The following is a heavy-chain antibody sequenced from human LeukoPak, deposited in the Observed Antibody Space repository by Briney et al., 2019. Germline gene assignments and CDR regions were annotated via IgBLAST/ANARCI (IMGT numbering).Heavy chain of an antibody. CDR3: AREVITFGGVIDMDYFDY. CDR2: ISSSGSTI. V-gene: IGHV3-11*04. CDR1: GFTFSDYY. D-gene: IGHD3-16*02. J-gene: IGHJ4*02. Sequence: GGSLRLSCAASGFTFSDYYMSWIRQAPGKGLEWVSYISSSGSTIYYADSVKGRFTISRDNAKNSLYLQMNSLRAEDTAVYYCAREVITFGGVIDMDYFDYWGQGTLVNVSS.